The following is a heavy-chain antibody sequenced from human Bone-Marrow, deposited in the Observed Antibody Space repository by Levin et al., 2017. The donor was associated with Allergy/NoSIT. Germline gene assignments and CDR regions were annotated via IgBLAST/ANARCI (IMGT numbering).Heavy chain of an antibody. J-gene: IGHJ4*02. Sequence: ASVKVSCKASGPKFSQSGIQWVRQARGPRLEWIGWIAVGSGDTNFAQNFRERVTITRDMSTSTVYMELTGLRSDDTAVYYCAADAEDYGDYVFGYWGQGTLVTVSS. V-gene: IGHV1-58*02. CDR2: IAVGSGDT. CDR3: AADAEDYGDYVFGY. CDR1: GPKFSQSG. D-gene: IGHD4-17*01.